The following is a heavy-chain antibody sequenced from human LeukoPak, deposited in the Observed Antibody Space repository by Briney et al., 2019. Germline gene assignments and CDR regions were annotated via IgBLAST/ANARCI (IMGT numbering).Heavy chain of an antibody. CDR1: GGSISSGDYY. D-gene: IGHD2-15*01. J-gene: IGHJ5*02. CDR3: AREYCSGGSCSNWFDP. CDR2: IYYSGST. Sequence: SETLSLTCTVSGGSISSGDYYWSWIRQPPGKGLEWIGYIYYSGSTYYNPSLKSRVTISVDTSKNQFSLKLSSVTAADTAVYYCAREYCSGGSCSNWFDPWGQGTLVTVSS. V-gene: IGHV4-30-4*01.